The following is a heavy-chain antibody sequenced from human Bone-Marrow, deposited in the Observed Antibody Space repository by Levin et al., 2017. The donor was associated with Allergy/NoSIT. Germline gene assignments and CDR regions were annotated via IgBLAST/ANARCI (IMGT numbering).Heavy chain of an antibody. Sequence: PGGSLRLSCEGSGFTFSSYWMSWVRQAPGKGLEWVANIRQNGIDKYYMDSVRGRFTISRDDPKNSLYLQMDSLRAEDTAVYYCARIHITGATWDYWGQGTLVTVSS. CDR3: ARIHITGATWDY. D-gene: IGHD1-20*01. CDR2: IRQNGIDK. J-gene: IGHJ4*02. CDR1: GFTFSSYW. V-gene: IGHV3-7*04.